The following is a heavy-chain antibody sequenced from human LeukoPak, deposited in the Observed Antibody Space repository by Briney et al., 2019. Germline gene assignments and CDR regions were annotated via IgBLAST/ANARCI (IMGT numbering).Heavy chain of an antibody. CDR3: ARDTARTLYNWFDP. Sequence: SETLSLTCAVYGGSFSGYYWSWIRQPPGKGLEWIGEINLSGSTNYNPSLKSRVTISVDTSKNQFSLKLSSVTAADTAVYYCARDTARTLYNWFDPWGQGTLVTVSS. CDR1: GGSFSGYY. CDR2: INLSGST. J-gene: IGHJ5*02. D-gene: IGHD5-18*01. V-gene: IGHV4-34*01.